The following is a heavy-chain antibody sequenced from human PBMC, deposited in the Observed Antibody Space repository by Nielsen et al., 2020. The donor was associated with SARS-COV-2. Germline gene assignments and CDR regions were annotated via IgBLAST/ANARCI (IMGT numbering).Heavy chain of an antibody. D-gene: IGHD2-2*01. CDR1: GGSLSSRNYY. CDR2: IYYSGSV. CDR3: ARGDIAVVPAAMFRGDDAFDI. V-gene: IGHV4-39*02. Sequence: SETLSLTCTVSGGSLSSRNYYWGWIRQPPGKGLEWIGTIYYSGSVSYNPSLRSRVTISVDTSKKHFSLKLTSVTAADTAVNFCARGDIAVVPAAMFRGDDAFDIWGQGTMVRVSS. J-gene: IGHJ3*02.